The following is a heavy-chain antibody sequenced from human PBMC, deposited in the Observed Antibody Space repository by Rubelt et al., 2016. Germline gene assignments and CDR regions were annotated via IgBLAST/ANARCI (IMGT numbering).Heavy chain of an antibody. CDR1: GGSISSSDYY. V-gene: IGHV4-39*01. Sequence: QLQLQESGPGLVKPSETLSLTCFVSGGSISSSDYYWGWIRQPPGKGLEWIGSVYYVGTTYYNPSLKSRVTISVDTSKNQFSLKPRSVTAADSAVYFCARRPIAVAGRDYWGQGTLVTVSS. CDR2: VYYVGTT. J-gene: IGHJ4*02. CDR3: ARRPIAVAGRDY. D-gene: IGHD6-19*01.